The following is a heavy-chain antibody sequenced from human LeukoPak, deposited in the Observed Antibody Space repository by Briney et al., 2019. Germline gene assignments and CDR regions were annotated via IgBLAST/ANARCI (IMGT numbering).Heavy chain of an antibody. CDR1: GGSMSSYY. J-gene: IGHJ4*02. D-gene: IGHD6-19*01. Sequence: SATLSLTCTVSGGSMSSYYWSWIRRPPGKGLEWIGYIYYSGSTYYHPSLKSRVTISVDTSKNQFFLKLSSVTAAAPALYYCATGDSSGWYRVRYWGQGTLVTVSS. CDR2: IYYSGST. CDR3: ATGDSSGWYRVRY. V-gene: IGHV4-59*06.